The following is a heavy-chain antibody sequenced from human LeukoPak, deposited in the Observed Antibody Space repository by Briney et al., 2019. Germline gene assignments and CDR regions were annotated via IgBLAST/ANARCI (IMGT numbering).Heavy chain of an antibody. D-gene: IGHD4-17*01. J-gene: IGHJ4*02. CDR3: AKDDPRMTTITD. V-gene: IGHV3-9*01. CDR1: GFTFDDYA. Sequence: SLRLSCAASGFTFDDYAMHWVRQAPGKGLEWVSSLTWNSGSIAYAGSVKGRFTISRDNAKNTLYLQMNSLRAEDTALYYCAKDDPRMTTITDWGQGTLVTVSS. CDR2: LTWNSGSI.